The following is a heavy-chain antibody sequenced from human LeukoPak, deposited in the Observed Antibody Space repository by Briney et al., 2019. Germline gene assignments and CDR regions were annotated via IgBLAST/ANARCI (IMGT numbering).Heavy chain of an antibody. CDR2: IYHSGST. V-gene: IGHV4-38-2*02. CDR3: ARRDYDILTGYYSEELFDY. D-gene: IGHD3-9*01. Sequence: SETLSLTCTVSGYSISSGYYWGWIRQPPGKGLEWIGSIYHSGSTYYNPSLKSRVTISVDTSKNQFSLKLSSVTAADTAVYYCARRDYDILTGYYSEELFDYWGQGTLVTVSS. J-gene: IGHJ4*02. CDR1: GYSISSGYY.